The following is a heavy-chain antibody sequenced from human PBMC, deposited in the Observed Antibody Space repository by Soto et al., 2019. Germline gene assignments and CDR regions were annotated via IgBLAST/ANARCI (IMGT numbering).Heavy chain of an antibody. CDR1: GGSISSSSYY. CDR3: AGTGITIFGLGY. J-gene: IGHJ4*02. CDR2: IYYSGST. V-gene: IGHV4-39*01. D-gene: IGHD3-3*01. Sequence: SETLSLTCTVSGGSISSSSYYWGWIRQPPGKGLEWIGSIYYSGSTYYNPSLKSRVTISVDTSKNQFSLKLSSVTAADTAVYYCAGTGITIFGLGYWGQGTLVTVS.